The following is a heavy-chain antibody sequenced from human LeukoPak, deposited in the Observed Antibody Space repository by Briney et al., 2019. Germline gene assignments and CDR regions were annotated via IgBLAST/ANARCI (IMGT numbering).Heavy chain of an antibody. CDR1: GFTFDDYA. V-gene: IGHV3-43D*03. CDR3: AKPATRYDYGDSPFDY. D-gene: IGHD4-17*01. CDR2: VNWDDSVS. J-gene: IGHJ4*02. Sequence: GGSLRLSCAASGFTFDDYAMHWVRQAPGKGLEWVSLVNWDDSVSYYTDSVKGRFTIFRDNSQNSPFLQMNSLRPEDTAFYYCAKPATRYDYGDSPFDYWGQGTLVTVSS.